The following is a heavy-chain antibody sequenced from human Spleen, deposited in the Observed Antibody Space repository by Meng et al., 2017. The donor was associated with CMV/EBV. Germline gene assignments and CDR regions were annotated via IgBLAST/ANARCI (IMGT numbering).Heavy chain of an antibody. Sequence: QVQLQESGPGLVKPSQPLSLTCTVSGGSISSGDYYWSWIRQPPGKGLEWIGCIYYSGSTYYNPSLKRRVTISVDTSKNQFSLKLSSVTAADTAVYYCARDRAGTTGGLGYWGQGTLVTVSS. CDR2: IYYSGST. J-gene: IGHJ4*02. D-gene: IGHD1-1*01. CDR3: ARDRAGTTGGLGY. V-gene: IGHV4-30-4*08. CDR1: GGSISSGDYY.